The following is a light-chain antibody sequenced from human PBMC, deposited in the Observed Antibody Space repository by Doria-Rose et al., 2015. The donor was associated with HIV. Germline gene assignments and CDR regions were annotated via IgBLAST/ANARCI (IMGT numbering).Light chain of an antibody. CDR2: AAS. CDR1: QTVSTY. J-gene: IGKJ1*01. V-gene: IGKV1-39*01. CDR3: QQTYSSPPWT. Sequence: SPSSLSASIGDRVITTCRYRQTVSTYLNWFQQEPGKAPKLLIYAASRLQSGVPSRFSGGGSGTDFTLTISGLQPGDFATYYCQQTYSSPPWTFGQGTKVEMK.